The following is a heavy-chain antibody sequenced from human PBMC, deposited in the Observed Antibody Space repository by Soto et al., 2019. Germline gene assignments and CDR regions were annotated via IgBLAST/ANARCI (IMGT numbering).Heavy chain of an antibody. V-gene: IGHV3-48*02. CDR2: IGASGTPV. J-gene: IGHJ4*02. CDR3: AVGHSSESSGGYYFDY. D-gene: IGHD6-19*01. CDR1: GFTFKTYN. Sequence: EVQLEESGGALVQPGGSLRLSCAASGFTFKTYNMNWVRQAPGKGLEWVSYIGASGTPVYYADSVKGRFTISRDNTKNSLLLQMHSLLDEDAALYFCAVGHSSESSGGYYFDYWGQGTLVTVSS.